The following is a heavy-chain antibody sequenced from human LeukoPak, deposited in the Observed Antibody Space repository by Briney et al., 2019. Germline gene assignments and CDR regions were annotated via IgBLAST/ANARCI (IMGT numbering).Heavy chain of an antibody. CDR1: GASISNSDYY. J-gene: IGHJ6*02. CDR2: IYYSGST. Sequence: PSQTLSLTCTVSGASISNSDYYWSWIRQHPGKGLEWIGYIYYSGSTYYNPSLKSRVSTSVDTSKNQFSLKLSSVTAADTAVYYCARKRGVPAEGLYYDYGMDVWGQGTTVTVSS. D-gene: IGHD2-15*01. V-gene: IGHV4-31*03. CDR3: ARKRGVPAEGLYYDYGMDV.